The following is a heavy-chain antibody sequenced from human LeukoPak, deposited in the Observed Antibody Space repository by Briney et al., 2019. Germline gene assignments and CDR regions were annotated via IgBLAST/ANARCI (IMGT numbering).Heavy chain of an antibody. CDR2: IYYSGST. D-gene: IGHD3-10*01. CDR1: GGSLSGYY. CDR3: ARHNPAGVSSFDY. Sequence: SETLSLTCTVSGGSLSGYYWSWIRQPPGEGLEWIGYIYYSGSTNYNPSPKSRVPIPVDTAKNQFSLKLRSVTAADTAVYYCARHNPAGVSSFDYWGQGTLVTVSS. V-gene: IGHV4-59*08. J-gene: IGHJ4*02.